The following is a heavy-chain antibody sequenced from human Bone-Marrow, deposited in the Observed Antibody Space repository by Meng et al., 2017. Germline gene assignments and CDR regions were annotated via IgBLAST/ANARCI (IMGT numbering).Heavy chain of an antibody. D-gene: IGHD6-19*01. Sequence: GESLKISCAASGFTVSSSYMSWVRQAPGQGLEWVSVIYSGGITYYGDSVKGRFTISRDNAKNSLYLQMNSLRAEDTAVYYCARLQWLVPLYYFYGMDVWGQGTTVTVSS. CDR2: IYSGGIT. V-gene: IGHV3-66*04. J-gene: IGHJ6*02. CDR3: ARLQWLVPLYYFYGMDV. CDR1: GFTVSSSY.